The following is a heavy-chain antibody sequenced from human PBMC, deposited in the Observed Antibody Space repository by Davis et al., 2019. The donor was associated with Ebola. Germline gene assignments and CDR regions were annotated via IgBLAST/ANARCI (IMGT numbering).Heavy chain of an antibody. V-gene: IGHV1-69*10. J-gene: IGHJ6*02. CDR1: GDTFDSYS. D-gene: IGHD2-15*01. Sequence: SVKVSCKASGDTFDSYSISWVRQAPGQGLEWMGGIIPILGIRKFAQKFQDRVTITADESTSTAYMEVSSLRSEDTALYYCARDSRHSGGYNYFYFGLDVWDQGTTVTVSS. CDR3: ARDSRHSGGYNYFYFGLDV. CDR2: IIPILGIR.